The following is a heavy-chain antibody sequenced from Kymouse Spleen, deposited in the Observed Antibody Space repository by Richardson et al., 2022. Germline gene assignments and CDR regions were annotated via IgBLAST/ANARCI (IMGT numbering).Heavy chain of an antibody. V-gene: IGHV3-21*03. CDR1: GFTFSSYS. Sequence: EVQLVESGGGLVKPGGSLRLSCAASGFTFSSYSMNWVRQAPGKGLEWVSSISSSSSYIYYADSVKGRFTISRDNAKNSLYLQMNSLRAEDTAVYYCAREPNYDFWSGYYTGFDYWGQGTLVTVSS. CDR3: AREPNYDFWSGYYTGFDY. J-gene: IGHJ4*02. D-gene: IGHD3-3*01. CDR2: ISSSSSYI.